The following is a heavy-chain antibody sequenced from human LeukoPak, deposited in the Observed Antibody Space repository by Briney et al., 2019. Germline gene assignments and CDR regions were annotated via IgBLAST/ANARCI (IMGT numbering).Heavy chain of an antibody. Sequence: GGSLRLSCAASGFTFSTYSMNWVRQAPGKGLEWVSSISSSSSYIYYADSVKGRFTISRDNAKNSLYLQMNSLRADDTAVYYCARLTPYASGSMIDYWGQGILVTVSS. CDR1: GFTFSTYS. J-gene: IGHJ4*02. CDR2: ISSSSSYI. V-gene: IGHV3-21*04. CDR3: ARLTPYASGSMIDY. D-gene: IGHD3-10*01.